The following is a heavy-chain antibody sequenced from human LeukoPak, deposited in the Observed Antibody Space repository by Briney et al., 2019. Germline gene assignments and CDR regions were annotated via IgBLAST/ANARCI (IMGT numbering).Heavy chain of an antibody. CDR2: IYYSGST. V-gene: IGHV4-59*01. Sequence: SETLSLTCTVPGGSISSYYWSWIRQPPGKGLEWIGYIYYSGSTNYNPSLKSRVTISVDTSKNQFSLKLSSVTAADTAVYYCARGVYGSGSYYNRWFDPWGQGTLVTVSS. CDR3: ARGVYGSGSYYNRWFDP. CDR1: GGSISSYY. J-gene: IGHJ5*02. D-gene: IGHD3-10*01.